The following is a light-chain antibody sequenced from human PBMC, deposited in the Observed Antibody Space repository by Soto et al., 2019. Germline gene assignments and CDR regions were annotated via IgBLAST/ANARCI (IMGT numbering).Light chain of an antibody. Sequence: FGFTQSXATLSLSPRKXXXXXSXVSQNISSYLIWYQQKXGQGPRLLIYDVYXRANGIPDRFSGSGSATDFSLTTSSLETEDFAVYYCQKRSQWPRTCGQGTKVDIK. J-gene: IGKJ1*01. CDR1: QNISSY. CDR2: DVY. CDR3: QKRSQWPRT. V-gene: IGKV3-11*01.